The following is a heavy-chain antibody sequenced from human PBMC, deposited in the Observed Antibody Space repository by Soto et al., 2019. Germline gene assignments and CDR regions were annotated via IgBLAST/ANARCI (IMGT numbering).Heavy chain of an antibody. V-gene: IGHV4-31*03. CDR3: ARYPSDYSNRHSDCGMDV. CDR2: SYYSGSP. Sequence: PSETLSLTCTVSSGTISSGGYYCSWLRQHPGKGREWIGYSYYSGSPYFNTSLKRRVNISVNTSKNQFSLKLSSVTAADTAVYYCARYPSDYSNRHSDCGMDVWGQGTTVTVSS. J-gene: IGHJ6*02. D-gene: IGHD4-4*01. CDR1: SGTISSGGYY.